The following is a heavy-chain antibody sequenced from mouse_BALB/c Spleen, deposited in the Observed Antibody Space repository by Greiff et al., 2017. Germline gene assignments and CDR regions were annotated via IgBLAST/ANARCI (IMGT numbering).Heavy chain of an antibody. D-gene: IGHD4-1*02. CDR2: IWAGGST. V-gene: IGHV2-9*02. J-gene: IGHJ3*01. CDR1: GFSLTSYG. Sequence: VNVVESGPGLVAPSQSLSITCTVSGFSLTSYGVHWVRQPPGKGLEWLGVIWAGGSTNYNSALMSRLSISKDNSKSQVFLKMNSLQTDDTAMYYCARDQLGLGFAYWGQGTLVTVSA. CDR3: ARDQLGLGFAY.